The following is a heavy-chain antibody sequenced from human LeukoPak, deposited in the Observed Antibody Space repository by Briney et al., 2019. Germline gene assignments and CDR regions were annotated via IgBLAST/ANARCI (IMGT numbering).Heavy chain of an antibody. J-gene: IGHJ4*02. CDR1: GRSFSGYY. CDR2: INHSGST. Sequence: PSETLSLTCAVYGRSFSGYYWSWIRQPPGKGLEWIGEINHSGSTNYNPSLKSRVTISVDTSKNQFSLKLSSVTAADTAVYYCARGLSMTTVTPFDYWGQGTLVTVSS. D-gene: IGHD4-17*01. CDR3: ARGLSMTTVTPFDY. V-gene: IGHV4-34*01.